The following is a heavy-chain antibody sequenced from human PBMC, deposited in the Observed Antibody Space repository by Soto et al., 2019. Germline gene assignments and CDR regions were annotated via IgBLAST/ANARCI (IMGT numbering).Heavy chain of an antibody. D-gene: IGHD3-10*01. CDR1: VVTVSRYA. Sequence: VNVPCKASVVTVSRYANSWVRQDPGQEIDWMGGIIPIFGTANYAQKFQGRVTITADESTSTAYMELSSLRSEDTAVYYCAREVTMVRGEYYYYGMDVWGQGTTVTVSS. J-gene: IGHJ6*02. CDR3: AREVTMVRGEYYYYGMDV. CDR2: IIPIFGTA. V-gene: IGHV1-69*13.